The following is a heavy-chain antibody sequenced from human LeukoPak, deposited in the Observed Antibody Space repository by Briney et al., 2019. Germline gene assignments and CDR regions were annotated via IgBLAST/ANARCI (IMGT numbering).Heavy chain of an antibody. V-gene: IGHV3-74*01. CDR3: LAGYYYYYMDV. Sequence: GGSQRLSCAASGFAFSNYWLHWVRQAAGKGLVWVARINTHGSSTNYADSVKGRFTISRDNAKNTLYLQMTSLSAEDTAVYYALAGYYYYYMDVWGKGTTVTVSS. CDR2: INTHGSST. D-gene: IGHD6-13*01. J-gene: IGHJ6*03. CDR1: GFAFSNYW.